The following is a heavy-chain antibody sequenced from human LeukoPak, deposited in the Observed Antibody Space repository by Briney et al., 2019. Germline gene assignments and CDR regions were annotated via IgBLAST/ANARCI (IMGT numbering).Heavy chain of an antibody. V-gene: IGHV3-66*02. Sequence: GGSLRLSCAASGFTVSSNYMSWVRQAPGEGLEWVSVIYSGGSTYYADSVKGRFTISRDNSKNTLYLQMNSLRAEDTAVYYCARGGYDFWSGFDFDYWGQGTLVTVSS. J-gene: IGHJ4*02. D-gene: IGHD3-3*01. CDR3: ARGGYDFWSGFDFDY. CDR2: IYSGGST. CDR1: GFTVSSNY.